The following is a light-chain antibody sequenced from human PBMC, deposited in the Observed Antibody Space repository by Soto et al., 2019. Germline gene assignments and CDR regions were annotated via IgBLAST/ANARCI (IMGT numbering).Light chain of an antibody. CDR1: QSVLYSSNNKNY. Sequence: DIVMTQSPDSLAVSLGERATINCKSSQSVLYSSNNKNYLAWYQQKPGQPPKLLIYWASTRESGVPDRFSGSGSGTDFTLTISSLQAEDVAVYYCQQYYSTPRYTFGQGTKLEI. V-gene: IGKV4-1*01. CDR2: WAS. CDR3: QQYYSTPRYT. J-gene: IGKJ2*01.